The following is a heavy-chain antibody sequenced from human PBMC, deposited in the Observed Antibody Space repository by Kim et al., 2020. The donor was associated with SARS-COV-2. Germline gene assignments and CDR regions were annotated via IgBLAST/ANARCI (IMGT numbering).Heavy chain of an antibody. Sequence: GGSLRLSCAASGFSFSNYWMHWVRQAPGKGLVWVARIKTDGSTTAYADSVKGRFTISRDNAKNTLYLQMSSLRAEDMAVYFCARDLDWLLYDYWGQGTLV. CDR3: ARDLDWLLYDY. CDR1: GFSFSNYW. J-gene: IGHJ4*02. CDR2: IKTDGSTT. D-gene: IGHD3-3*01. V-gene: IGHV3-74*01.